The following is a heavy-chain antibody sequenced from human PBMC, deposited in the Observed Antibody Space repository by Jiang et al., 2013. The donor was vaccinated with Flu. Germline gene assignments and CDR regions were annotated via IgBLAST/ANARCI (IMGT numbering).Heavy chain of an antibody. CDR2: IIPILGIA. CDR1: GGTFSSYT. D-gene: IGHD4-17*01. V-gene: IGHV1-69*02. CDR3: ARGPHDYGDYRGYWYFDL. Sequence: GAEVKKPGSSVKVSCKASGGTFSSYTISWVRQAPGQGLEWMGRIIPILGIANYAQKFQGRVTITADKSTSTAYMELSSLRSEDTAVYYCARGPHDYGDYRGYWYFDLWGRGTLVTVSS. J-gene: IGHJ2*01.